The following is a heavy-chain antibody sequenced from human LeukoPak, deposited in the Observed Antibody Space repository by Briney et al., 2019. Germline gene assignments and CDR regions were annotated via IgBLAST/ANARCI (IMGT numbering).Heavy chain of an antibody. CDR2: INPSGGST. J-gene: IGHJ4*02. CDR1: GYTFTSYY. CDR3: ARDMDTGPDLFDY. D-gene: IGHD5-18*01. V-gene: IGHV1-46*01. Sequence: ASVKVSCKASGYTFTSYYMHWVRQAPGQGLEWMGIINPSGGSTSYAQKFQGRVTMTRDMSTSTVYMELSRLRYDDTAVYYCARDMDTGPDLFDYWGQGTLVTVSS.